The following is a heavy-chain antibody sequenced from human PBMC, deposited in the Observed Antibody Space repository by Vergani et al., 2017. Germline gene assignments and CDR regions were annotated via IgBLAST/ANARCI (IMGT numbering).Heavy chain of an antibody. CDR2: INPNSGGT. V-gene: IGHV1-2*02. D-gene: IGHD2-2*02. CDR1: GYTFTGYY. J-gene: IGHJ6*02. Sequence: QVQLVQSGAEVKKPGASVKVSCKASGYTFTGYYMHWVRQAPGQGLEWMGWINPNSGGTNYAQKFQGRVTITADKSTSTAYMELSSLRSEDTAVYYCAREMRDIVVVPAAIHYYYYGMDVWGQGTTVTVSS. CDR3: AREMRDIVVVPAAIHYYYYGMDV.